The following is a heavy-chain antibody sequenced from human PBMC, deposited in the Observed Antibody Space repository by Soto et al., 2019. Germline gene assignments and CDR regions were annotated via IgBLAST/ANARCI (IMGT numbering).Heavy chain of an antibody. CDR2: IKSKTDGGTT. D-gene: IGHD3-3*01. CDR3: TTEYYDLWSGYVFDY. Sequence: EVQLVESGGGLVKPGGSLRLSCAASGFTFSNAWMSWVRQAPGKGLEWVGRIKSKTDGGTTDYAAPVKGRFTISRDDSKNTLYLQMNSIKTENIAVYYCTTEYYDLWSGYVFDYWGQGTLVTVYS. V-gene: IGHV3-15*01. J-gene: IGHJ4*02. CDR1: GFTFSNAW.